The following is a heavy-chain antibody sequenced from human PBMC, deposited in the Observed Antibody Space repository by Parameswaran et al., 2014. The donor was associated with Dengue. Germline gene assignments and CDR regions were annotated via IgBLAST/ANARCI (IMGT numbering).Heavy chain of an antibody. D-gene: IGHD2-2*01. CDR2: IYYSGST. J-gene: IGHJ6*03. CDR3: ARTLGYCSSTSCLSYYYYYYMDV. Sequence: WIRQPPGKGLEWIGSIYYSGSTYYNPSLKSRVTISVDTSKNQFSLKLSSVTAADTAVYYCARTLGYCSSTSCLSYYYYYYMDVWGKGTTVTVSS. V-gene: IGHV4-39*01.